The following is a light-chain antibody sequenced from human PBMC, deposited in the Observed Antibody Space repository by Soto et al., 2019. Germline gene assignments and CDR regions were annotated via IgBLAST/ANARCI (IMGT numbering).Light chain of an antibody. J-gene: IGKJ2*03. CDR2: GVC. Sequence: EIVLTQSPGTLSLSPGERATLSCRASQSVSSSYLGWYQQKPGQAPRLLIYGVCSRATGIPDRISGSGSWTDVILTISRLEQDDFVVYYWHQNCNSSLYSFGQGTKLEIK. V-gene: IGKV3-20*01. CDR1: QSVSSSY. CDR3: HQNCNSSLYS.